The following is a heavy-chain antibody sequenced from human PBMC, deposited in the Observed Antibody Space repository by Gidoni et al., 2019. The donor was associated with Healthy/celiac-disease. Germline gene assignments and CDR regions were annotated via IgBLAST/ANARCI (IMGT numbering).Heavy chain of an antibody. J-gene: IGHJ3*02. CDR1: GGSISSSSYY. D-gene: IGHD3-10*01. Sequence: QLQLQESGPGLVKPSETLSLTCTVSGGSISSSSYYWGWIRQPPGKGLEWIGSIYYSGSTYYNPSLKSRVTISVDTSKNQFSLKLSSVTAADTAVYYCARLRTRSGAFDIWGQGTMVTVSS. CDR3: ARLRTRSGAFDI. CDR2: IYYSGST. V-gene: IGHV4-39*01.